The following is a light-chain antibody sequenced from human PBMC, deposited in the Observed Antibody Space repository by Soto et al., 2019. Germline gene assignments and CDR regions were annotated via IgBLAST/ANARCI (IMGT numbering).Light chain of an antibody. CDR2: DAS. J-gene: IGKJ5*01. CDR3: QQYESLPLT. Sequence: DIQMTQYPSSLSASVGDRVAITCQASQDINKNLIWYQQKPGKAPKLLIYDASDLETGVPSRFSGSGSGTGFTFTISGLQPEDFATYYCQQYESLPLTFGQGTLLEVK. CDR1: QDINKN. V-gene: IGKV1-33*01.